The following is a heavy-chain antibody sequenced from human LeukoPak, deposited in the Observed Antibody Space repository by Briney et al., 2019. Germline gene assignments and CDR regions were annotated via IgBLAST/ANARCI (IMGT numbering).Heavy chain of an antibody. J-gene: IGHJ4*02. Sequence: GGSLRLSCAASGFTFSNYWMTWVRQAPGKGLEWVAHINQDGSEEHYKDSVKARFTISRDNAKNSLSLQMNSLRAEDTAVYYCVRDGGVSGYDLLDYWGQGTLVTVSS. D-gene: IGHD5-12*01. CDR1: GFTFSNYW. CDR2: INQDGSEE. CDR3: VRDGGVSGYDLLDY. V-gene: IGHV3-7*01.